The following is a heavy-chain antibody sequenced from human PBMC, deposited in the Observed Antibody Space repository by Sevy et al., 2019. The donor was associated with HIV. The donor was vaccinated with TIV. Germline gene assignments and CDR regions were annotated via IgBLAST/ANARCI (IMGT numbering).Heavy chain of an antibody. CDR3: AGENAWGSGYS. D-gene: IGHD6-19*01. V-gene: IGHV4-59*11. CDR1: GGSITSLY. J-gene: IGHJ4*02. Sequence: SETLSLTCTVSGGSITSLYWNWIRQPPGKGLEWIANIYYNGHINYNPALKSRVTFSLDTSKNQFSLRLSSVTAADTAMYYCAGENAWGSGYSWGQGTLVTVSS. CDR2: IYYNGHI.